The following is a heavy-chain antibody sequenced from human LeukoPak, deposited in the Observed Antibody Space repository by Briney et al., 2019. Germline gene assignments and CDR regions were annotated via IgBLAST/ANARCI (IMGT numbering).Heavy chain of an antibody. D-gene: IGHD3-22*01. V-gene: IGHV3-23*01. J-gene: IGHJ4*02. CDR1: GFTFSSYA. Sequence: GGSLRLSCAASGFTFSSYAMSWVRQAPGKGLEWVSAISGSGGSTYYADSVKGRFTISRDNSKNTLYLQMNSLRAEDTAVYYCAKDTLAYYYDSSGCLDYWGQGTLVTVSS. CDR3: AKDTLAYYYDSSGCLDY. CDR2: ISGSGGST.